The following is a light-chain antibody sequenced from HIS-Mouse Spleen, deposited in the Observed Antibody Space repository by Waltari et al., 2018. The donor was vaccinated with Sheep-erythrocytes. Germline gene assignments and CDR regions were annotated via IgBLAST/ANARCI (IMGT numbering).Light chain of an antibody. Sequence: DIQMTQSPSSLSASVGDRVTITCRASQSISSYLNWYKQKPGKAPKLRIYAASSLQSGVPSSFSGSGSGTDFTLTISSLQPEDFATYYCQQSYSTPPLTFGGGTKVEIK. J-gene: IGKJ4*01. CDR3: QQSYSTPPLT. V-gene: IGKV1-39*01. CDR1: QSISSY. CDR2: AAS.